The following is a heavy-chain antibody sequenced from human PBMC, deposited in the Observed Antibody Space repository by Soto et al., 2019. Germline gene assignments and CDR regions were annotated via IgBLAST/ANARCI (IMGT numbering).Heavy chain of an antibody. CDR2: IDAGSGST. V-gene: IGHV1-46*03. CDR3: ARDTDFNGLAVYYSDY. Sequence: GASVEVSSKASGLTLASSSMRWPRHAHEQRLEWIGRIDAGSGSTSYAQKFQDRVTMTRDMSTSTVYMELSSLRSEDTAVYYCARDTDFNGLAVYYSDYWGQGTLVTVSS. J-gene: IGHJ4*02. D-gene: IGHD3-3*01. CDR1: GLTLASSS.